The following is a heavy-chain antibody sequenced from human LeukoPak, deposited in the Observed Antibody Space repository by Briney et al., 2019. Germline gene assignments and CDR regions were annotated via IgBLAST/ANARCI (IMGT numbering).Heavy chain of an antibody. CDR1: GYTFTKYL. J-gene: IGHJ5*02. Sequence: ASVKVSCKTSGYTFTKYLIHWVRPAPGQGLEWMGTINPQGDITNYAQRFQGRITLTEDTSTSTVYMELSSLTSEDTAVYYCARPSYCVADNCGYWLDPWGPGTLVTVSS. D-gene: IGHD2-21*01. CDR2: INPQGDIT. CDR3: ARPSYCVADNCGYWLDP. V-gene: IGHV1-46*01.